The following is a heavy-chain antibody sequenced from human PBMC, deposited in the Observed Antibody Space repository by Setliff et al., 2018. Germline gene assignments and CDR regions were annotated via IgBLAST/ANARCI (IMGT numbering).Heavy chain of an antibody. J-gene: IGHJ5*02. D-gene: IGHD3-3*01. Sequence: GASVKVSCKDSGYTFSTYGISWVRQAPGQGLEWMGWISADNGNTNYAQKLQGRVTMTTDTSTTTAYMELRSLRSDDTAVYYCARDTYIGDFWSGYYIQGQFDPWGQGTLVTVSS. CDR1: GYTFSTYG. CDR3: ARDTYIGDFWSGYYIQGQFDP. V-gene: IGHV1-18*01. CDR2: ISADNGNT.